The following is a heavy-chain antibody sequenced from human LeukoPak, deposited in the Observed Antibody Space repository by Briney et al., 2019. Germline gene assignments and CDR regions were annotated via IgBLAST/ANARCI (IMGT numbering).Heavy chain of an antibody. J-gene: IGHJ6*03. Sequence: GRSLRLSCAASGFTFDDYAMHWVRQTPGKGLEWVSGISWNSGSIAYADSVKGRFTISRDNAKNSLYLQMNSLRAEDMALYYCAKGGGGTNYYYMDVWGKGTTVTVSS. D-gene: IGHD1-1*01. CDR2: ISWNSGSI. CDR3: AKGGGGTNYYYMDV. V-gene: IGHV3-9*03. CDR1: GFTFDDYA.